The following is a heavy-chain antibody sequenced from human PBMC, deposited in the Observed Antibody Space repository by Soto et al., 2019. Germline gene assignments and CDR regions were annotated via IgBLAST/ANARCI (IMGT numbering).Heavy chain of an antibody. CDR2: MNPNSGNT. Sequence: ASVKVSCKASGYTFTSYDINWVRQATGQGLEWMGWMNPNSGNTGYAQKFQGRVTMTRNTSISTAYMELSSLRSEDTAVYYCARVQEYAKVDGYYYYMDVWGKGTTVTVSS. CDR1: GYTFTSYD. J-gene: IGHJ6*03. CDR3: ARVQEYAKVDGYYYYMDV. V-gene: IGHV1-8*01. D-gene: IGHD2-8*01.